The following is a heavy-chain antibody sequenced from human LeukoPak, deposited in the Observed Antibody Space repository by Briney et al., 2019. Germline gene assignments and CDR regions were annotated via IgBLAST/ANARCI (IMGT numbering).Heavy chain of an antibody. Sequence: GASVKVSCKVSGYTLTELSMHWVRQAPGKGLEWMGGFDPEDGETIYAQKFQGRVTMTEDTSTDTAYMELSSLRPEDTAVYYCATDYGSGSSYYWAYWGQGTLVTVSS. D-gene: IGHD3-10*01. CDR1: GYTLTELS. V-gene: IGHV1-24*01. CDR3: ATDYGSGSSYYWAY. J-gene: IGHJ4*02. CDR2: FDPEDGET.